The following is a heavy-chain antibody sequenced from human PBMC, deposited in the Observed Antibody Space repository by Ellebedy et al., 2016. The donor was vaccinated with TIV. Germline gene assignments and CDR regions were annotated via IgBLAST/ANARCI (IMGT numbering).Heavy chain of an antibody. V-gene: IGHV3-7*01. Sequence: PGGSLRLSCAAWGISFSNFWMSWVRQAPGKGLEWVAHIKTDGSETYYVDSVKGRFTISRENAKNALFLQMDGLRVDDSAVYYCVGFGVFNLWGQGAPVTVSS. J-gene: IGHJ5*02. D-gene: IGHD3-3*01. CDR3: VGFGVFNL. CDR1: GISFSNFW. CDR2: IKTDGSET.